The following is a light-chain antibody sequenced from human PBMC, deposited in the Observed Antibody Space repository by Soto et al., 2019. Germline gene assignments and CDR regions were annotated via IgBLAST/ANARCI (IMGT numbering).Light chain of an antibody. CDR3: QQRGNWPPIT. J-gene: IGKJ5*01. Sequence: ELGLTQSPATLSFSPGEGATLSCRASQSISNYLAWYQQKPGQAPRLLIYDADNRATGIPGRFSGSGSGTDFTLTISSLETEDFAVYYCQQRGNWPPITFGKGTRLEIK. CDR1: QSISNY. V-gene: IGKV3-11*01. CDR2: DAD.